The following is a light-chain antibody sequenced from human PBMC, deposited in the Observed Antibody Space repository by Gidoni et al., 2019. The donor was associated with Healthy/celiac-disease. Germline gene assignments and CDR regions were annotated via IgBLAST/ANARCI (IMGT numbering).Light chain of an antibody. CDR3: QQRSNWIFT. V-gene: IGKV3-11*01. Sequence: EIVLTQSPATLSLSPGARATLSCRAGRSVSSYLTWYHQNPGQAPRLLIYDASNRATGIPAMFSGSGSGTDFTLTISSLEPEDFAVYYCQQRSNWIFTFXPXTKVDIK. J-gene: IGKJ3*01. CDR1: RSVSSY. CDR2: DAS.